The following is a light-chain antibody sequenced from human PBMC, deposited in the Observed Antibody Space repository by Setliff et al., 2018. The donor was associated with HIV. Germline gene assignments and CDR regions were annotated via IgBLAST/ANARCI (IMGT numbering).Light chain of an antibody. V-gene: IGLV2-14*01. J-gene: IGLJ3*02. CDR3: SSFTSTSTVV. Sequence: QSALTQPASVSGSPGQSITISCTGTNSDVGGYNYVSWYQHHPGKAPKLMIFAVSNRPSGVSHRFSGSKSGNTASLTISGLQPEDESDYYCSSFTSTSTVVFGGGTKVTVL. CDR1: NSDVGGYNY. CDR2: AVS.